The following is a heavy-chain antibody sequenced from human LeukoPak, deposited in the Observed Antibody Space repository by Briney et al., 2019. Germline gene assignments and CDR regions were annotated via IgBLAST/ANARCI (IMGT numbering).Heavy chain of an antibody. CDR2: INPNSGGT. Sequence: GASVKVSFKASGYTFTGYYMHWVRQAPGQGLEWMGWINPNSGGTNYAQKFQGRVTMARDTSISTAYMELSRLRSDDTAVYYCARDFTWASYYDSSGYQPFDYWGQGTLVTVSS. D-gene: IGHD3-22*01. V-gene: IGHV1-2*02. CDR3: ARDFTWASYYDSSGYQPFDY. CDR1: GYTFTGYY. J-gene: IGHJ4*02.